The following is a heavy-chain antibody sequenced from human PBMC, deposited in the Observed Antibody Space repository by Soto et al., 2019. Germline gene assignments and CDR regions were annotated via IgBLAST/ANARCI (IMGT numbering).Heavy chain of an antibody. D-gene: IGHD2-15*01. CDR2: IKSKTDDGKK. Sequence: GGSLRLSCAASGFTFSNAWMSWVRQAPGKGLEWVGRIKSKTDDGKKADAAPVKGRITMSRDDSKNTLYLQMNSLKTEDTAVYYCMVVAAYWGQGTLVTVSS. CDR3: MVVAAY. CDR1: GFTFSNAW. J-gene: IGHJ4*02. V-gene: IGHV3-15*01.